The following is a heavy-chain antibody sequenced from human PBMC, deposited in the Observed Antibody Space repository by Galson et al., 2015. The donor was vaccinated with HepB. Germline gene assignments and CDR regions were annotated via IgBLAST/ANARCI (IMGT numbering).Heavy chain of an antibody. CDR3: ARVLIAAPFGWSWFGP. CDR1: GGTFSSYA. J-gene: IGHJ5*02. Sequence: SVKVSCKASGGTFSSYAISWVRQAPGQGLEWMGGIIPIFGTANYAQKFQGRVTITADESTSTAYMELSSLRSEDTAVYYCARVLIAAPFGWSWFGPWGQGTLVTVSS. D-gene: IGHD2-15*01. V-gene: IGHV1-69*13. CDR2: IIPIFGTA.